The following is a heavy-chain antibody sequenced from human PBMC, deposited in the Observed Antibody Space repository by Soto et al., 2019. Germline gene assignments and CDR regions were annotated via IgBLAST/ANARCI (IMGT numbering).Heavy chain of an antibody. CDR2: IDPSDSQT. J-gene: IGHJ4*02. V-gene: IGHV5-10-1*01. Sequence: PGESLKISCKGSGYSFAGYWITWVRQKPGKGLEWMGRIDPSDSQTYYSPSFRGHVTISATKSITTVFLQWSSLRASNTAMYYCARQIYDSDTGPNFQYYFDSWGQGTPVTVSS. CDR1: GYSFAGYW. D-gene: IGHD3-22*01. CDR3: ARQIYDSDTGPNFQYYFDS.